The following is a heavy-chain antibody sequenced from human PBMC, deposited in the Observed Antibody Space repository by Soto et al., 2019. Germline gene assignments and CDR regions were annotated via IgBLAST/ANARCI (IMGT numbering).Heavy chain of an antibody. J-gene: IGHJ6*02. CDR3: AKDGAHGSGSSYRGYYGIDV. D-gene: IGHD3-10*01. Sequence: QVRLVDSGGDVVQPGRSLRLSCAASGFTFSTYAMHWVRQAPGKGLEGVAVMSYDGGNIYYADSVKGRFTISRDNSKNTLYLHMNSLRAEDTALYYCAKDGAHGSGSSYRGYYGIDVWGQGTTVTVSS. V-gene: IGHV3-30*18. CDR1: GFTFSTYA. CDR2: MSYDGGNI.